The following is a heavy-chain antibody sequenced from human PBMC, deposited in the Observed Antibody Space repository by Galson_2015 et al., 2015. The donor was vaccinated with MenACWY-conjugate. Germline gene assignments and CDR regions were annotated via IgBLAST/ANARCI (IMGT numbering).Heavy chain of an antibody. D-gene: IGHD1-26*01. J-gene: IGHJ6*02. CDR3: ARHPPGGRGMDV. CDR2: IDPVNSNI. V-gene: IGHV5-51*01. Sequence: QSGAEVKKPGESLKISCKASGYNFITYWIGWVRQMPGKGLEWVGLIDPVNSNIRYSPSLQGQVTISADESISTAYLQWSSLKASDTAMYYCARHPPGGRGMDVWGRGTTVTVSS. CDR1: GYNFITYW.